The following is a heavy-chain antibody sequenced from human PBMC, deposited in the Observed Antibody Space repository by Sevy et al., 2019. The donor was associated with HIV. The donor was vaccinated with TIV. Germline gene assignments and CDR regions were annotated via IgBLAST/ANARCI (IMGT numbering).Heavy chain of an antibody. CDR1: GFTFSSYS. CDR2: ISSSSSYI. V-gene: IGHV3-21*01. Sequence: GGSLRLSCAASGFTFSSYSMNWVRQAPGKGLEWVSSISSSSSYIYYADSVKGRFTISRDNAKNSLYLQMNSLRAEDTAVYYCAGGIAAAGDPYYYYYGMDVWGQGTTVTVSS. D-gene: IGHD6-13*01. J-gene: IGHJ6*02. CDR3: AGGIAAAGDPYYYYYGMDV.